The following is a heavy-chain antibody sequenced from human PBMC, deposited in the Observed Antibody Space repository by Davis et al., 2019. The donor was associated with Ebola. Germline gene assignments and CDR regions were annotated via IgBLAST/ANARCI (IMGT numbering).Heavy chain of an antibody. J-gene: IGHJ6*02. Sequence: PGGSLRLSCSASGFTFSSYWMSWVRQSPGKGLEWVANIKQGGGDKYYLDSVKGRFTISRDNAKNSLYLQMNSLRAEDTAVYYCVRDGAMGRSSGYSDRDNYYYGMDVWGQGTTVTVSS. CDR1: GFTFSSYW. CDR3: VRDGAMGRSSGYSDRDNYYYGMDV. CDR2: IKQGGGDK. V-gene: IGHV3-7*03. D-gene: IGHD3-3*01.